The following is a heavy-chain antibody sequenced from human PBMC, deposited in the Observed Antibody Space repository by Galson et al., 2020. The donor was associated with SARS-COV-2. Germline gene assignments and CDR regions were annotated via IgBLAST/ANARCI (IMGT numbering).Heavy chain of an antibody. CDR1: SYSVSSGYY. J-gene: IGHJ4*02. V-gene: IGHV4-38-2*02. CDR3: ARGESTKSGEPSFDY. CDR2: LSHSGTT. Sequence: SETMSLTCTVSSYSVSSGYYWGWIRQPPGKGLEWIGSLSHSGTTYYNPSLKSRVTLSVDTSTNPFSLKLSSVTAADTAVYYCARGESTKSGEPSFDYWGQGALVTVSS. D-gene: IGHD3-10*01.